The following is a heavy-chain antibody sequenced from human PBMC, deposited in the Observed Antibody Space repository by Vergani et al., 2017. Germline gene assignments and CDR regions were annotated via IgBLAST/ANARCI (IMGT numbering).Heavy chain of an antibody. CDR2: VSFRRDT. Sequence: QVKLQESGPGLVKPSETLSLTCTVSGASVNSYYWSWIRQPPGKGLEWMGYVSFRRDTLYDPSVKGRMTISLNTSSNQFSLYLTSVTAAGTAVYYCARSRIFYGAGSPDYWGQGTLVTVSS. D-gene: IGHD3-10*01. CDR1: GASVNSYY. V-gene: IGHV4-59*02. CDR3: ARSRIFYGAGSPDY. J-gene: IGHJ4*01.